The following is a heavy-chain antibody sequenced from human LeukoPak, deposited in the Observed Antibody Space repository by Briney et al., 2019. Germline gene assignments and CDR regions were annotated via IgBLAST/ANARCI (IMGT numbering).Heavy chain of an antibody. V-gene: IGHV6-1*01. CDR2: TYYRSKWYN. CDR1: GDSVSSNSAA. D-gene: IGHD5-18*01. Sequence: KLSQTLSLTCAISGDSVSSNSAAWNWIRQSPSRGLEWLGRTYYRSKWYNDYAVSVKSRITINPDTSKNQFSLQLNSVTPEDTAVYYCARAEGYSYGYVVDYWGQGTLVTVSS. J-gene: IGHJ4*02. CDR3: ARAEGYSYGYVVDY.